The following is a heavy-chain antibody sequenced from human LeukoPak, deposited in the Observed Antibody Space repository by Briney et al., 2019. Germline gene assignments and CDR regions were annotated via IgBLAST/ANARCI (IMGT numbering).Heavy chain of an antibody. J-gene: IGHJ3*02. V-gene: IGHV4-59*08. CDR2: IYDSGTT. CDR3: VTSRSLQYDAFDI. Sequence: SETLSLTCTVSGGSISSYLWSWIRQPPGTGVEWIGYIYDSGTTNYNPSLKSRVTISLDTSKNHFSLKLSSVTAADTAVYYCVTSRSLQYDAFDIWGQGTMVTVSS. D-gene: IGHD5-24*01. CDR1: GGSISSYL.